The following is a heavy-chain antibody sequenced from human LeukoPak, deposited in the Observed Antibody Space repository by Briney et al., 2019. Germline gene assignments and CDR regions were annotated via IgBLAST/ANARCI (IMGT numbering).Heavy chain of an antibody. V-gene: IGHV3-9*01. Sequence: QSGGSLRLSCAASGFTFDDYAMPWVRQAPGKGLEWVSGISWNSGSIGYADSVKGRFTISRDNAKNSLYLQMNSLRAEDTALYYCAKGSIFGVVTNFDYWGQGTLVTVSS. D-gene: IGHD3-3*01. J-gene: IGHJ4*02. CDR2: ISWNSGSI. CDR1: GFTFDDYA. CDR3: AKGSIFGVVTNFDY.